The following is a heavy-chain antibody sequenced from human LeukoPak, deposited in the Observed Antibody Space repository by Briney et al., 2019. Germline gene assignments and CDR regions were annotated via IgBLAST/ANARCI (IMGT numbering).Heavy chain of an antibody. J-gene: IGHJ4*02. CDR2: IKPDGSRK. V-gene: IGHV3-7*01. D-gene: IGHD2-15*01. Sequence: GGSLRLSCAASGLTFSMYWKSWVRQAPGKGLEWVANIKPDGSRKYYVDSVKGRFTISRDNAKNSLYLQMNSLRAEDTAVYYCANIYCSGGTCTYFDDWGQGTLVTVSS. CDR3: ANIYCSGGTCTYFDD. CDR1: GLTFSMYW.